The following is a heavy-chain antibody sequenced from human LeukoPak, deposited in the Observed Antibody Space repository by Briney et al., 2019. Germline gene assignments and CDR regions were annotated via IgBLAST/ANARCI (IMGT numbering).Heavy chain of an antibody. D-gene: IGHD1-26*01. CDR3: ARANRWELAEYFPH. CDR2: ISAYDGNT. J-gene: IGHJ1*01. CDR1: GYTFTSYG. Sequence: GASVKVSCKASGYTFTSYGISWVRQAPGQGLEWLGWISAYDGNTNYAQKLQGRVTMTTDTSTSTAYMELRSLRSDDTAVYYWARANRWELAEYFPHWGQGTLVTVSS. V-gene: IGHV1-18*01.